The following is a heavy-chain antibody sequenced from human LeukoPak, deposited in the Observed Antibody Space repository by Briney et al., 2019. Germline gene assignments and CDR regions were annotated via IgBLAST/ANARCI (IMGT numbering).Heavy chain of an antibody. D-gene: IGHD3-3*01. CDR2: IIPIFGTA. Sequence: SVKVSCKASGGTFSSYAISWVRQAPGQGLEWMGGIIPIFGTANYAQKFQGRVTITTDESTSTAYMELSSLRSEDTAVYYCARGRNDFWSGYSAFDYWGQGTLVTVSS. CDR1: GGTFSSYA. J-gene: IGHJ4*02. CDR3: ARGRNDFWSGYSAFDY. V-gene: IGHV1-69*05.